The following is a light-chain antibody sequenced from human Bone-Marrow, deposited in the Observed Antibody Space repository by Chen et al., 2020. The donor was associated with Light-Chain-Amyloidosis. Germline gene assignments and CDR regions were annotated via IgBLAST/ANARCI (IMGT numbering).Light chain of an antibody. CDR2: DAS. V-gene: IGKV3-11*01. CDR1: QSVDSY. CDR3: QQRRNWPRT. J-gene: IGKJ1*01. Sequence: IVLTQSPATLSLSPGERATLSCRASQSVDSYLAWYQQKPGQAPRLLIVDASNRATGIPARFSGSGSGTDFTLTISSLEPEDFAVYYCQQRRNWPRTFGQGTKVDIK.